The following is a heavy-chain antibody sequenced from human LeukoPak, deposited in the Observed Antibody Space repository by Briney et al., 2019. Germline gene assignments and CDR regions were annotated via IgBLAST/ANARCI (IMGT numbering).Heavy chain of an antibody. J-gene: IGHJ4*02. V-gene: IGHV3-23*01. D-gene: IGHD3-10*01. Sequence: PGGSLRLSCAASRSTFSGYAMNWVRQAPGKGLEWVSGVGGSGSSTYYADSVKGRFTISRDNSKNTLFLQMNSLRAEDRAMSYCAKAYGSGYYYAYFDYWAQGALVTVSS. CDR1: RSTFSGYA. CDR3: AKAYGSGYYYAYFDY. CDR2: VGGSGSST.